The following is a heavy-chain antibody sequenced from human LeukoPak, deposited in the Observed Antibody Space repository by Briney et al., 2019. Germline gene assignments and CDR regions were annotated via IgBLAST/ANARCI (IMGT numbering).Heavy chain of an antibody. Sequence: SETLSLTCTVSGGSTSSSNYYWGWLRQPPGKGLEWIGGIHYSGNTYYNPSLKSRVTISVDTSKNQFSLKLSSVTAADTAVYYCARLGAGPTYYDFWSGYSSFSFDYWGQGTLVTVSS. D-gene: IGHD3-3*01. CDR1: GGSTSSSNYY. CDR2: IHYSGNT. CDR3: ARLGAGPTYYDFWSGYSSFSFDY. J-gene: IGHJ4*02. V-gene: IGHV4-39*01.